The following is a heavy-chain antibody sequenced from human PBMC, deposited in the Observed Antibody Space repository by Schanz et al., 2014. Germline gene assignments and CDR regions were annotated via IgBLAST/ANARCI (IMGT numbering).Heavy chain of an antibody. CDR1: GFTLNNAW. J-gene: IGHJ3*02. Sequence: EVQLVESGGGLVKPGGSLRLSCATSGFTLNNAWMNWVRQAPGKGLQWVARIKSKTDGGTRDYAAPVKGRFTISTDDSKNTVYLQMNSLQTEDTAVYYCAKGRFGEFSAFDIWGQGTMVTVSS. CDR3: AKGRFGEFSAFDI. CDR2: IKSKTDGGTR. V-gene: IGHV3-15*01. D-gene: IGHD3-10*01.